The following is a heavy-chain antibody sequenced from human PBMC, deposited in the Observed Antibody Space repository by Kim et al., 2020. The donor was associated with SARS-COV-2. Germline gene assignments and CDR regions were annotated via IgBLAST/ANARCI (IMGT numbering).Heavy chain of an antibody. CDR3: AYTYCSGGSCPRYGY. V-gene: IGHV4-34*01. CDR2: INHSGST. CDR1: GGSFSGYY. D-gene: IGHD2-15*01. J-gene: IGHJ4*02. Sequence: SETLSLTCAFYGGSFSGYYWSWIRQPPGKGLEWIGEINHSGSTNYNPSLKSRVTISVDTSKNQFSLKLSSVTAADTAVYYCAYTYCSGGSCPRYGYWGQGTLVTVSS.